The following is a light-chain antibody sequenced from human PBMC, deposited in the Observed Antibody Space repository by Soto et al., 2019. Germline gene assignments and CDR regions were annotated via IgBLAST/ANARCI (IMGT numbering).Light chain of an antibody. CDR3: CSYAGSSTFYV. J-gene: IGLJ1*01. CDR2: EVS. V-gene: IGLV2-23*02. CDR1: SSDVGSYDL. Sequence: LTQPASVSGSSRQSITISCTGTSSDVGSYDLVSWYQQHPGKAPKLMIYEVSKRPSGVSNRFSGSKSGNTASLTISGLQAEDEADYYCCSYAGSSTFYVFGTGTKVTVL.